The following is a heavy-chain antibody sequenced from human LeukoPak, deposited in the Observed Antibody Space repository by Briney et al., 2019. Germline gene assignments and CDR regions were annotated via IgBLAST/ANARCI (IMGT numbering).Heavy chain of an antibody. J-gene: IGHJ5*02. CDR2: IYYSGIT. CDR3: ARQLWNYDILTGYRATNWFDH. D-gene: IGHD3-9*01. V-gene: IGHV4-59*08. Sequence: SETLSLTCTVSGGSISNDYWSWIRQPPGKGLEWIGYIYYSGITNYNPSLKSRVTISVDTSKNQFSLKLRSVTAADTAVYYCARQLWNYDILTGYRATNWFDHWGQGTLVTVSS. CDR1: GGSISNDY.